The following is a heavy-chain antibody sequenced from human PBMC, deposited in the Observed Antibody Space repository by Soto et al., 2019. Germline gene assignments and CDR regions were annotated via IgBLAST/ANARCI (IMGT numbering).Heavy chain of an antibody. CDR3: ARGGSSSTYYYYGMDV. V-gene: IGHV3-66*01. CDR2: IFSGGST. D-gene: IGHD6-13*01. CDR1: GFTVSSNY. Sequence: PGGSLRLSCAASGFTVSSNYMSWVRQAPEKGLEWVSVIFSGGSTYYADSVKGRFTISRDNSKNTLYLQMNTLRAEDTAVYYCARGGSSSTYYYYGMDVWGQGTTVTVSS. J-gene: IGHJ6*02.